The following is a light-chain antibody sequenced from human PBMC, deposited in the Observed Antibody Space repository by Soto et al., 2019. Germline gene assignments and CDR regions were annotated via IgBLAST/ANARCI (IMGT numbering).Light chain of an antibody. V-gene: IGKV3-11*01. Sequence: EIVLTQSPATLSFSPGERATLSCRASQSVDKYLDWYQQKPGQAPRLLIYDASSRATGIPARFSGSGSGTDFSLTITSLEPEDFAVYYCQQRTNWPLTFGGGTKLEIK. CDR2: DAS. CDR1: QSVDKY. J-gene: IGKJ4*01. CDR3: QQRTNWPLT.